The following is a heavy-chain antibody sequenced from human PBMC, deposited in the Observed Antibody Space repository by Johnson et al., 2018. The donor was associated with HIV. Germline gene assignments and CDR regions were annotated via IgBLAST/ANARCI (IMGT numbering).Heavy chain of an antibody. D-gene: IGHD6-13*01. J-gene: IGHJ3*02. Sequence: QMMLVESGGGVVQPGRSLRLSCAVSGFTFSDHYMSWIRQAPGKGLEWVSYITSTGITVYYTDSVKGRFTISRDNAKNSLSLQMNSLRAEDTAVYYCARDRLGYSSSWGGVDAFDIWGQGTMVTVSS. CDR1: GFTFSDHY. CDR3: ARDRLGYSSSWGGVDAFDI. CDR2: ITSTGITV. V-gene: IGHV3-11*04.